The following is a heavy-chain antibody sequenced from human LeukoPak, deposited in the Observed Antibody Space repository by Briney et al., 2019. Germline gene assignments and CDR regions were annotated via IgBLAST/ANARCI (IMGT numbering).Heavy chain of an antibody. CDR3: AANPCTNGVCYEFDY. D-gene: IGHD2-8*01. J-gene: IGHJ4*02. CDR1: GFTFTSSA. CDR2: IVVGSGNT. Sequence: TSVKVSCKASGFTFTSSAMQWVRQARGQRLESIGWIVVGSGNTNYAQKFQERVTITRDMSTSTAYMELSSLRSEDTAVYYCAANPCTNGVCYEFDYWGQGTLVTVSS. V-gene: IGHV1-58*02.